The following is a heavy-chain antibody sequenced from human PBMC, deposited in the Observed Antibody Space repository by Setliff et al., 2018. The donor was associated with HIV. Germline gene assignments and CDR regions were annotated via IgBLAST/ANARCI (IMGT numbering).Heavy chain of an antibody. CDR3: TAGHYGPNP. J-gene: IGHJ5*02. Sequence: PGESLKISCAAPGFSFSSHDMNWVRQAPGKGLEWISYITTDGSVKYYADSVKGRFTISRDNTARSLYLQMNSLKVDDTAVYHCTAGHYGPNPWGQGTPVTVSS. CDR2: ITTDGSVK. CDR1: GFSFSSHD. V-gene: IGHV3-48*03. D-gene: IGHD3-10*01.